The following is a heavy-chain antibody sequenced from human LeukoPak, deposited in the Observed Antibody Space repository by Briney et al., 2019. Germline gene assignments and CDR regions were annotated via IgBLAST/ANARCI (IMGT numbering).Heavy chain of an antibody. V-gene: IGHV3-23*01. D-gene: IGHD4-17*01. CDR1: GFTFSSSA. CDR3: ARDSLNGDPDY. CDR2: NSGSGYTS. J-gene: IGHJ4*02. Sequence: GGSLRLSCAASGFTFSSSAMSWVRQAPGKGLEWVSANSGSGYTSYYADSVEGRFTISRDNFKNTLYLQMNSLRAEDTAVYYCARDSLNGDPDYWGQGTLVTVSS.